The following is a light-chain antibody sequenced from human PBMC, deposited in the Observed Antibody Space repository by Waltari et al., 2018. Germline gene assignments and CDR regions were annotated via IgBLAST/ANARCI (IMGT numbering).Light chain of an antibody. Sequence: EIVLTQSPATLSLSPGERATLSCRASGTVFNYVAWNQQRPGQAPRLLIYDASNRATGIPARFSGSGSGTDFALIISSLEPEDSALYYCQQRLTWPLTFGGGTKVEIK. CDR2: DAS. V-gene: IGKV3-11*01. J-gene: IGKJ4*01. CDR1: GTVFNY. CDR3: QQRLTWPLT.